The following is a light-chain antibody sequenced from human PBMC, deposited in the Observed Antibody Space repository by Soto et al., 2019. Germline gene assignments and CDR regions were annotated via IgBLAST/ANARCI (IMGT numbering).Light chain of an antibody. CDR3: CSYAGSSTWV. CDR1: SSDVGIFSL. J-gene: IGLJ3*02. CDR2: EIS. V-gene: IGLV2-23*02. Sequence: QSALIQPASVSGSPGQSITISCTGTSSDVGIFSLVSWYQQNPGKAPKLILYEISKWPSGVSNRFSGSKSGNTATLTISGLQAEDEADYYCCSYAGSSTWVFGGGTKLTVL.